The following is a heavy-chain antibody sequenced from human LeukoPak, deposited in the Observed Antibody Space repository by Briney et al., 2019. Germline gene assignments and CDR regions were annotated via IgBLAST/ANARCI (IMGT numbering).Heavy chain of an antibody. CDR1: GGSIRSVSYY. CDR2: IYYSGST. J-gene: IGHJ6*03. Sequence: SETLSLTCTVSGGSIRSVSYYWGWIRQPPGKGLEWIGSIYYSGSTYYNVSLKSRVTISVDTSKNQFSLDLSSVTAADTAVYYCARGRIAVAGSRLNYMDVWGKGTTVTVSS. V-gene: IGHV4-39*07. D-gene: IGHD6-19*01. CDR3: ARGRIAVAGSRLNYMDV.